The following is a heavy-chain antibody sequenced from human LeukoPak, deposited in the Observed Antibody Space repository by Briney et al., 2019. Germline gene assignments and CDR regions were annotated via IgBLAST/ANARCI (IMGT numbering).Heavy chain of an antibody. D-gene: IGHD5-24*01. CDR1: GFTFSSYA. CDR3: VEMATA. V-gene: IGHV3-73*01. CDR2: IRSKPNSYAT. Sequence: GRSLRLSCAASGFTFSSYAMHWVRQASGKGLEWVGRIRSKPNSYATAYAASVKGRFTISRDDSKNTAYLQMNSLKTEDTAVYYCVEMATAWGQGTLVTVSS. J-gene: IGHJ5*02.